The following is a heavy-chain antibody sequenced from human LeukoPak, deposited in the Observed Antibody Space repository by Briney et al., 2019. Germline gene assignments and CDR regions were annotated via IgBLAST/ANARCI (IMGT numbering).Heavy chain of an antibody. CDR2: ISGSGGST. CDR3: AKSRFIVVVAAIDY. V-gene: IGHV3-23*01. J-gene: IGHJ4*02. D-gene: IGHD2-15*01. CDR1: GFTFSSYA. Sequence: GGSLRLSCAASGFTFSSYAMSWVRQAPGKGLEWVSAISGSGGSTYYADSVKGRFTISRDNSKNTLYLQMNSLRAEDTAVYYCAKSRFIVVVAAIDYWGRGTLVTVSS.